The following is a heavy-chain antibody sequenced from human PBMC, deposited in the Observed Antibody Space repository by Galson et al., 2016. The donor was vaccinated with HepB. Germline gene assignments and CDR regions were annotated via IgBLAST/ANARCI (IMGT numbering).Heavy chain of an antibody. CDR2: IYWDDDK. V-gene: IGHV2-5*02. Sequence: PALVKPTQTLTLTCTFSGFSLSTSGVGVGWIRQPPGKALEWLALIYWDDDKRYSPSLKRRLTITKDISKNHVILTMTNLDPVDTATYFCAHYNSNWSFDYWGQGSLVTGSS. CDR3: AHYNSNWSFDY. J-gene: IGHJ4*02. CDR1: GFSLSTSGVG. D-gene: IGHD6-6*01.